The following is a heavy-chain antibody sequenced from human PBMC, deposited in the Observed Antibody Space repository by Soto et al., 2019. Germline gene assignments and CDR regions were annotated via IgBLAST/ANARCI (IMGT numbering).Heavy chain of an antibody. CDR2: INSDGSKT. D-gene: IGHD5-12*01. Sequence: GGSLRLSCAASGFTFSTFWMHWVRQAPGKGLVWVSRINSDGSKTTYAASVKGRFTISRDNAKNTVYLQMDSLRAEDTAVYYCATVATNSYNWLDPWGQGTLVPVSS. CDR1: GFTFSTFW. V-gene: IGHV3-74*01. CDR3: ATVATNSYNWLDP. J-gene: IGHJ5*02.